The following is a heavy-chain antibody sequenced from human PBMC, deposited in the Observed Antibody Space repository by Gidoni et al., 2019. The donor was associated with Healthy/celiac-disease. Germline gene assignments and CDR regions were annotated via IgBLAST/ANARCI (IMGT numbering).Heavy chain of an antibody. CDR1: GFTFSSYA. CDR3: VKGGWLLDDAF. J-gene: IGHJ3*01. CDR2: ISSNGGST. Sequence: EVQLVESGGGLVPPGGSLRLCCSASGFTFSSYAMHWVRPAPGKGLEYVLAISSNGGSTYYADSVKGRFTISRDNSKNTLYLKMSSLRVEDTAVYYCVKGGWLLDDAF. V-gene: IGHV3-64D*09. D-gene: IGHD3-9*01.